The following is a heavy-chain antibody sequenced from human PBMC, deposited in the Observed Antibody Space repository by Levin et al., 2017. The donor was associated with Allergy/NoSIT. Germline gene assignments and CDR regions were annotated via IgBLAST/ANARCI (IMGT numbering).Heavy chain of an antibody. J-gene: IGHJ3*02. CDR3: ARDPRYCSGGSCYYYAFDI. Sequence: GGSLRLTCAASGFTVSHNYMSWVRQAPGKGLEWVSVIYAGGNTYYADSVKGRFTISRDNSKNTLYLRMNSLRAEDTAVYYCARDPRYCSGGSCYYYAFDIWGQGTMVTVSS. D-gene: IGHD2-15*01. V-gene: IGHV3-53*01. CDR1: GFTVSHNY. CDR2: IYAGGNT.